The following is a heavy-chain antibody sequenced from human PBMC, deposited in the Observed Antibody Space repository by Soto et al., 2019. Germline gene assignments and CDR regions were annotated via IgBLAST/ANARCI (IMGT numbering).Heavy chain of an antibody. CDR3: ARDLGVYYDSSGSFDY. CDR1: GFTFSSYA. CDR2: ISYDGSNK. Sequence: GGSLRLSCAASGFTFSSYAMHWVRQAPGKGLEWVAVISYDGSNKYYADSVKGRFTISRDNSKNTLYLQMNSLRAEDTAVYYCARDLGVYYDSSGSFDYWGQGTLVTVSS. V-gene: IGHV3-30-3*01. J-gene: IGHJ4*02. D-gene: IGHD3-22*01.